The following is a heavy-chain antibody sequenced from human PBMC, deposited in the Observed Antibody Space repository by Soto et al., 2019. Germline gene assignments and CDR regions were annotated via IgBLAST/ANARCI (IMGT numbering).Heavy chain of an antibody. CDR3: VRHAPIGGVDY. CDR2: IDYSGNT. V-gene: IGHV4-39*01. Sequence: QLQLQESGPALVRPSETLSLTCTVSGASMSSSFHYWAWIRQPPGKGLEWIGSIDYSGNTYYNPSLKSRVTISGDTSKNLFSLKLSSVTAADTSVYYCVRHAPIGGVDYWGQGVLVTVSS. J-gene: IGHJ4*02. CDR1: GASMSSSFHY. D-gene: IGHD3-16*01.